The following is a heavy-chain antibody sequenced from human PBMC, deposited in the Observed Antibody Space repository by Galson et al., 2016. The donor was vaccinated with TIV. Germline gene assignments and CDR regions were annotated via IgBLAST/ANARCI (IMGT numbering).Heavy chain of an antibody. V-gene: IGHV1-69*17. D-gene: IGHD3-16*01. Sequence: CKASGYTFTDYAISWVRQAPGQGLEWVGGINPPFGIATYAEKFQGRVTITADTSTRPAYMELSNLRSEDTAMYYCARGPNYYHSYMDVWGKGTTVTVSS. J-gene: IGHJ6*03. CDR1: GYTFTDYA. CDR2: INPPFGIA. CDR3: ARGPNYYHSYMDV.